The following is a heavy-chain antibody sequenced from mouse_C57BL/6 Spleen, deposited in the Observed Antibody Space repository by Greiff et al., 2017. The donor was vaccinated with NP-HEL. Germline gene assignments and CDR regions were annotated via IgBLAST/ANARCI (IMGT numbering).Heavy chain of an antibody. V-gene: IGHV1-15*01. D-gene: IGHD1-1*01. J-gene: IGHJ1*03. CDR3: TRPTVVPRYFDV. CDR1: GYTFTDYE. CDR2: IDPETGGT. Sequence: QVQLQQSGAELVRPGASVTLSCKASGYTFTDYEMHWVKQTPVHGLEWIGAIDPETGGTAYNQKFKGKAILTADKSSSTAYMELRSLTSEDSAVYYCTRPTVVPRYFDVWGTGTTVTVSS.